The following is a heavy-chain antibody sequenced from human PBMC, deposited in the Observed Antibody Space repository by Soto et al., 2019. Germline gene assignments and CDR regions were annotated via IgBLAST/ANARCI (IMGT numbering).Heavy chain of an antibody. Sequence: EVQLVESGGGLVQPGGSLRLSCAASGFTFSSYSMNWVRLAPGKGLEWVSYISSSSSTIYYADSVKGRFTISRDNAKNSLFLQMNGLRDEDTAVYYCARDWSGTYWVGYYFDYWGQGTLVTVSS. CDR1: GFTFSSYS. J-gene: IGHJ4*02. CDR3: ARDWSGTYWVGYYFDY. V-gene: IGHV3-48*02. CDR2: ISSSSSTI. D-gene: IGHD1-26*01.